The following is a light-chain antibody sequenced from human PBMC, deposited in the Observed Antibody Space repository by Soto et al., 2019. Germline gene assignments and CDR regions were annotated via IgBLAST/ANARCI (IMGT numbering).Light chain of an antibody. J-gene: IGKJ4*01. CDR1: QSVKSH. CDR2: DTT. V-gene: IGKV3-11*01. Sequence: EIVLTQSPATLSLSPGEKATLSCRASQSVKSHVAWYQLKPGQSPRLLIFDTTNRATGTPTRFSGSGSGTDFTLTISRLEPEDFAVYYCQQRGNWPVTFGGGTKVAI. CDR3: QQRGNWPVT.